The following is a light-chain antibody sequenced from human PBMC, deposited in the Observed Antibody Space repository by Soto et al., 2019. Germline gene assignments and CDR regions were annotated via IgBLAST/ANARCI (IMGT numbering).Light chain of an antibody. CDR3: AAWADSLNGWV. CDR2: SNN. CDR1: SSNIGSNT. J-gene: IGLJ3*02. V-gene: IGLV1-44*01. Sequence: QSVLTQPPSASGTPGQRVTISCSGSSSNIGSNTVNWYQQLPGTAPKLLIYSNNQRPSGVPDRFSGSKSGTSASLAISGLQSEDGDDYYCAAWADSLNGWVFGGGTKLTVL.